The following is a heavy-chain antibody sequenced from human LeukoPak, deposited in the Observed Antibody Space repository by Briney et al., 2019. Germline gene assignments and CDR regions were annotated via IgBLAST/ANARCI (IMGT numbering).Heavy chain of an antibody. J-gene: IGHJ5*02. CDR1: GYTFTSYG. D-gene: IGHD6-19*01. CDR3: ARVRGAVAGNNWFDP. CDR2: ISAYNGNT. V-gene: IGHV1-18*01. Sequence: GASVKVSCKASGYTFTSYGISWVRQAPGQGLEWMGWISAYNGNTNCAQKLQGRVTMTTDTSTSTAYMELRSLRSDDTAVYYCARVRGAVAGNNWFDPWGQGTLVTVSS.